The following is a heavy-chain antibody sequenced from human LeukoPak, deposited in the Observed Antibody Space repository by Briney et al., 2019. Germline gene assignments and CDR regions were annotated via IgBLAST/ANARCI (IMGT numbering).Heavy chain of an antibody. D-gene: IGHD5-12*01. CDR2: INPNSGGT. CDR3: ARVSGYDTTNWFDP. CDR1: GYTFTGYY. Sequence: ASVKVSCKASGYTFTGYYMHWVRQAPRQGLEWMGWINPNSGGTNFAQNFQGRLTMTRDTSISTAYMELSRLRSDDTAVYYCARVSGYDTTNWFDPWGQGTLVTVSS. J-gene: IGHJ5*02. V-gene: IGHV1-2*02.